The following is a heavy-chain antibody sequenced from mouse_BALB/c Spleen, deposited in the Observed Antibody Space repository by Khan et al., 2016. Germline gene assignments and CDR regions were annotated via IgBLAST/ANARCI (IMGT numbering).Heavy chain of an antibody. CDR1: GFTFTDYY. CDR2: IRNKANGYTT. Sequence: EVELVESGGGLVQPGGSLRLSCTTSGFTFTDYYMTWVRQPPGKALEWLGFIRNKANGYTTEYSASVKGRFTISRDNSQSILYLQMNTLRAEDSATYYCARDDSSYWLAYWGQGTLVTVSA. D-gene: IGHD1-1*01. J-gene: IGHJ3*01. CDR3: ARDDSSYWLAY. V-gene: IGHV7-3*02.